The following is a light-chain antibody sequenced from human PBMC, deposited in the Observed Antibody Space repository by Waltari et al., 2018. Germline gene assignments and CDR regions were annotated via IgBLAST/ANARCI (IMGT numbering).Light chain of an antibody. Sequence: QSALTQPASVSGSPGQSITISCTGTSSDVGGYNFVSWYQQHPGKAPKLIIYEVTNRPSGVSNRFSGSKSGNTASLTISGLLAEDEADYYCCSYTTTTTVVFGGGTKLTVL. J-gene: IGLJ3*02. V-gene: IGLV2-14*01. CDR2: EVT. CDR1: SSDVGGYNF. CDR3: CSYTTTTTVV.